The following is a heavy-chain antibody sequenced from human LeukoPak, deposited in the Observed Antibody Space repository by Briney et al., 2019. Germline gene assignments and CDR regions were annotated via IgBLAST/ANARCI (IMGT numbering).Heavy chain of an antibody. CDR1: GYSITSGYY. CDR3: ARTVYYYGSGSYFDY. Sequence: SETLSLTCSVSGYSITSGYYWGWIRQTPGKGLEWIGSSYHTGSTLYNPSLKSRVTISVDPSKNQFSLKLSSVIVADTAVYYCARTVYYYGSGSYFDYWGQGTLVTVSS. CDR2: SYHTGST. J-gene: IGHJ4*02. V-gene: IGHV4-38-2*02. D-gene: IGHD3-10*01.